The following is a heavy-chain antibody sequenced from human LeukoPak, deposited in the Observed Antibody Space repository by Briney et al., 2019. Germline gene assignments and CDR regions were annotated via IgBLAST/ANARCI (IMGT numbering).Heavy chain of an antibody. D-gene: IGHD3-10*01. J-gene: IGHJ4*02. Sequence: GGSLRLSCAASGLTFSSYGTSWVRQAPGKGLEWVSAISGSGGSTYYADSVKGRFTISRDNSKNTLYLQMNSLRAEDTAVYYCARDLAWRGSGSPPFDYWGQGTLVTVSS. CDR3: ARDLAWRGSGSPPFDY. CDR2: ISGSGGST. V-gene: IGHV3-23*01. CDR1: GLTFSSYG.